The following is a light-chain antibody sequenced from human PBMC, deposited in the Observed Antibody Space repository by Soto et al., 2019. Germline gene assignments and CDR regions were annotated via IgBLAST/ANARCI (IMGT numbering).Light chain of an antibody. CDR3: QQYSNWLMLT. Sequence: EIVMTQSPATLSVSPGERATLSCRASQSVSSNLAWYQQKPGQAPRLLIYGASTRATGIPARFSGSGSGTEFTLTISSLQSEDFAVYYCQQYSNWLMLTFGQGTKVEIK. J-gene: IGKJ2*01. V-gene: IGKV3-15*01. CDR2: GAS. CDR1: QSVSSN.